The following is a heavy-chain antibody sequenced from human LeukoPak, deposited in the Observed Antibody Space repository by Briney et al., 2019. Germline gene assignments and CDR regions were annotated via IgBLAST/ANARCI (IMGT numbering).Heavy chain of an antibody. J-gene: IGHJ5*02. D-gene: IGHD7-27*01. CDR3: ARNSPRDVAGRQFLPGVLSLLSQCDNCFDP. V-gene: IGHV1-18*04. Sequence: ASVKLSCKGSGYSFTNYGISWVRQDPGQGPEWMGWINTYNGNTNYAQKFQGRVTMTTDTSTSTAYMELRSLRSDDTAVYYCARNSPRDVAGRQFLPGVLSLLSQCDNCFDPWGQGTLVSVSS. CDR1: GYSFTNYG. CDR2: INTYNGNT.